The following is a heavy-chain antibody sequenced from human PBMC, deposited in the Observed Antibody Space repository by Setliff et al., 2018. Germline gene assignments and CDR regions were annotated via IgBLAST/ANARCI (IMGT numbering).Heavy chain of an antibody. V-gene: IGHV1-69*05. CDR3: ARRWDFGYFDY. CDR1: GGTFSSYA. Sequence: ASVKVSCKASGGTFSSYAISWVRQAPGQGLEWMGGIIPIFGTANYAQKFQGRVTITTDESTSTAYMELSSLGSEDTAVYYCARRWDFGYFDYWGQGTLVTVSS. J-gene: IGHJ4*02. CDR2: IIPIFGTA. D-gene: IGHD1-26*01.